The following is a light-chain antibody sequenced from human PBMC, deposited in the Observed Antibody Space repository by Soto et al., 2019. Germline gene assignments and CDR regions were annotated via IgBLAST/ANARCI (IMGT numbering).Light chain of an antibody. V-gene: IGLV2-11*01. CDR3: SSFAGSHVA. J-gene: IGLJ2*01. Sequence: QSALTQPRSVSGSPGQSVTISCTGTSADVGGYDFVSWYQQLPGKAPKLMIYDVTKRPSGVPDRFSGSKSGNTASLTISGLQAEDEADSYCSSFAGSHVAFGGGTKVTVL. CDR1: SADVGGYDF. CDR2: DVT.